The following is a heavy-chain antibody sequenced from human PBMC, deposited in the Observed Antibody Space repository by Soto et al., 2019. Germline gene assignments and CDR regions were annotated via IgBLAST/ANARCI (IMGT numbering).Heavy chain of an antibody. CDR1: GFTFSSYG. CDR2: ISYDGSNK. V-gene: IGHV3-30*18. D-gene: IGHD6-19*01. Sequence: GGSLRLSCAASGFTFSSYGMPWVRQAPGKGLEWVAVISYDGSNKYYADSVKGRFTISRDNSKNTLYLQMNSLRAEDTAVYYCAKDWFYSGWYDYWGQGTLVTVSS. J-gene: IGHJ4*02. CDR3: AKDWFYSGWYDY.